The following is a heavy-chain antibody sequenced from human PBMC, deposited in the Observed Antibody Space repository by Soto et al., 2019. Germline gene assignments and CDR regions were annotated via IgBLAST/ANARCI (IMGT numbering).Heavy chain of an antibody. Sequence: QGQLVQSGAEVKKPGASVKVSCKASGYTFSRYGISWVRQAPGQGLQWMGWISGYNGDTNYAQNFQGRVTMTIDTSXXTANMELRSLTSDDTAVYYCAKNGLPPYYNGGLDVWGQGTTVTVSS. V-gene: IGHV1-18*01. CDR2: ISGYNGDT. J-gene: IGHJ6*02. CDR1: GYTFSRYG. CDR3: AKNGLPPYYNGGLDV. D-gene: IGHD5-12*01.